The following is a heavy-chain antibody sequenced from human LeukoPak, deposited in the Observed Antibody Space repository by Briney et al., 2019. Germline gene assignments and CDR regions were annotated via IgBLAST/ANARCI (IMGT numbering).Heavy chain of an antibody. CDR2: ISGSGGST. D-gene: IGHD3-22*01. Sequence: GGSLRLSCAASGFTFSSYAMSWVRQAPGKGLEWVSAISGSGGSTYYADSVKGRFTISRDNSKNTLYLQMNSLRAEDTAVYYCAKPITYYDSSGYQFGGPFDYWGQGTLVTVS. CDR1: GFTFSSYA. V-gene: IGHV3-23*01. CDR3: AKPITYYDSSGYQFGGPFDY. J-gene: IGHJ4*02.